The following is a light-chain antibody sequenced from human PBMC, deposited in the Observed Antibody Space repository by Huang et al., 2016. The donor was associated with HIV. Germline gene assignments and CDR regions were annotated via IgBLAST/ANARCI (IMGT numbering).Light chain of an antibody. J-gene: IGKJ2*01. CDR2: VAS. V-gene: IGKV3-20*01. Sequence: EIVLTQSPGTLSLSPGESATLSCRASQSVSSGYLAWYQQKPGQPPRLLMFVASRRAPGIPDRFSGSGSGTDFTLTISRLEPEDFAVYYCQQYSTSLYTFGQGTKLEIK. CDR1: QSVSSGY. CDR3: QQYSTSLYT.